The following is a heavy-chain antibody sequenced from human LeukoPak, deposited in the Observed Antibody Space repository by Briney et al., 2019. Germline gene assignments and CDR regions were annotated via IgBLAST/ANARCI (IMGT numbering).Heavy chain of an antibody. Sequence: GGSLRLSCAASGFAVKSSYMNWVRQAPGKGLEWVSSISSSSSYIYYADSVKGRFTISRDNAKNSLYLQMNSLRAEDTAVYYCAIYGSGSYDYWGQGTLVTVSS. CDR3: AIYGSGSYDY. V-gene: IGHV3-21*01. CDR1: GFAVKSSY. J-gene: IGHJ4*02. D-gene: IGHD3-10*01. CDR2: ISSSSSYI.